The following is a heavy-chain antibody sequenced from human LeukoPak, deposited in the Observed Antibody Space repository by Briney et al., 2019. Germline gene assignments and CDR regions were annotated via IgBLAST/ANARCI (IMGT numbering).Heavy chain of an antibody. J-gene: IGHJ4*02. CDR1: GFTLSNTW. CDR3: IAPVT. Sequence: PGGSLRLSCKASGFTLSNTWMSWVRQAPGKGLEWVGRIKGTTAYAAPVKGRFTISRDDSKNTLYLQMNSLKTEDTAVYYCIAPVTWGQGTLVTVSS. V-gene: IGHV3-15*01. CDR2: IKGTT. D-gene: IGHD4-17*01.